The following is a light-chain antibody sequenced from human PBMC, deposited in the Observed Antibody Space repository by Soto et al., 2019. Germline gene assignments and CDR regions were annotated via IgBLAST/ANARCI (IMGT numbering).Light chain of an antibody. Sequence: SYELTQPPSVSVAPGKTARITCGGNNIGSNSVHWYQQKPGQAPVLVIYYDNDRPSGIPERFSGSNSGNTATLTISRVEAGDEADYYCQVWDTSYHHVVFGGGTKLTVL. CDR3: QVWDTSYHHVV. J-gene: IGLJ2*01. V-gene: IGLV3-21*04. CDR1: NIGSNS. CDR2: YDN.